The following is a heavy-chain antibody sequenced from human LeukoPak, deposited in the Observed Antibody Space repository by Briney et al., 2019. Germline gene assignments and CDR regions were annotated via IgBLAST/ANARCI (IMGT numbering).Heavy chain of an antibody. CDR3: AKDFVRVETYSSSSFDY. CDR2: IRYDGSNK. J-gene: IGHJ4*02. Sequence: GGSLRLSCAASGFTFSSYGMHWVRQAPGKGLEWVAFIRYDGSNKYYADSVKGRFTISRDNSKNTLYLQMNSLRAEDTAVYYCAKDFVRVETYSSSSFDYWGQGTLVTVSS. D-gene: IGHD6-13*01. CDR1: GFTFSSYG. V-gene: IGHV3-30*02.